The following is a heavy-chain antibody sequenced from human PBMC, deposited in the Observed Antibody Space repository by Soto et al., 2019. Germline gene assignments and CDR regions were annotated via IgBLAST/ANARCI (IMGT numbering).Heavy chain of an antibody. CDR3: ARPAAAGTPYYFDY. CDR2: IIPIFGTA. Sequence: GASVKVSCKASGGTFSSYAISWVRQAPGQGLEWMGGIIPIFGTANYAQKFQGRVTITADKSTSTAYMELSSLRSEDTAVYYCARPAAAGTPYYFDYWGQGTLVTVSS. D-gene: IGHD6-13*01. V-gene: IGHV1-69*06. J-gene: IGHJ4*02. CDR1: GGTFSSYA.